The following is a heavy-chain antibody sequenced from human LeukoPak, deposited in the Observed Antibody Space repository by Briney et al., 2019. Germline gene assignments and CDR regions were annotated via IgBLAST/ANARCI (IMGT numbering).Heavy chain of an antibody. D-gene: IGHD3-3*01. CDR1: GFTFSSYW. Sequence: PVGSLRLSCAASGFTFSSYWMSWVRQAPGKGLEWVANIKQDGSEKYYVDSVKGRFTISRDNAKNSLYLQMNSLRAEDTAVYYCARDQAYYDFWSGYSPYYNYYYMDVWGKGTTVTVSS. J-gene: IGHJ6*03. CDR2: IKQDGSEK. CDR3: ARDQAYYDFWSGYSPYYNYYYMDV. V-gene: IGHV3-7*01.